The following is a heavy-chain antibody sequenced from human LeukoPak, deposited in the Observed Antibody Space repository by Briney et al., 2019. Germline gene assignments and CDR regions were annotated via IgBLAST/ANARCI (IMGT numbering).Heavy chain of an antibody. J-gene: IGHJ3*02. V-gene: IGHV4-34*01. CDR2: INHSGSS. D-gene: IGHD4-11*01. CDR3: ARTTTVTTSPFDI. Sequence: PSETLSLTCAVYGGSFSGYYWSWMRQPPGKGLEWIGEINHSGSSNYNPSLKSRVTISVDTSKNQFSLKLSSVTAADTAVYYCARTTTVTTSPFDIWGQGTMVTVSS. CDR1: GGSFSGYY.